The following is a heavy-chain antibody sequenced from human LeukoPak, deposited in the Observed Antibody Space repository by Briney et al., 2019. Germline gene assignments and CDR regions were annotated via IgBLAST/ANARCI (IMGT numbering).Heavy chain of an antibody. CDR2: IYYSGST. J-gene: IGHJ4*02. Sequence: SETLSLTCTVSGGSISSSSYYWGWIRQPPGKGLEWIGSIYYSGSTYYNPSLKSRVTISVDTSKNQFSLKLSSVTAADTAVYYCARDPSGYVLFDYWGQGTLVTVSS. CDR3: ARDPSGYVLFDY. D-gene: IGHD5-12*01. V-gene: IGHV4-39*07. CDR1: GGSISSSSYY.